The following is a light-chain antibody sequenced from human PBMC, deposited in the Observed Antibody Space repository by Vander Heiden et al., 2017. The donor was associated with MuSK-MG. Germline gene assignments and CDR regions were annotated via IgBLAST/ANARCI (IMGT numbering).Light chain of an antibody. V-gene: IGLV3-19*01. CDR2: GKN. CDR1: SLRSYY. CDR3: NSRDSSGNQLVV. Sequence: SSELTQDPAVSVALGQTVRITCQGDSLRSYYPSWYQQKPGQAPVLVIYGKNNRPSGIPDRFSGSSSGNTASLTITGAQAEDEADYYCNSRDSSGNQLVVFGGGTKLTVL. J-gene: IGLJ2*01.